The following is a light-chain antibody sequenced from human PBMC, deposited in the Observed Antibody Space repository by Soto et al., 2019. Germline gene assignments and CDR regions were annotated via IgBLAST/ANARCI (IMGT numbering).Light chain of an antibody. CDR3: QQYNTYWET. Sequence: IVMTQSPATLSVSPGERATLSCRASQNIYSNVAWYQQRPGQAPRLLIYRASTRATGIPARFSGSGSGTEFTLTITSLQSDDSATYYCQQYNTYWETFGQGTKVDI. CDR1: QNIYSN. J-gene: IGKJ1*01. V-gene: IGKV3-15*01. CDR2: RAS.